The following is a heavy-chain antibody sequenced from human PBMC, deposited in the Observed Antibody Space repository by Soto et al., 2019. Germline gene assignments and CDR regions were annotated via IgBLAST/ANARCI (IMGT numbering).Heavy chain of an antibody. V-gene: IGHV4-31*03. Sequence: QVQLQESGPGLVKPSQTLSLTCTVSGASISSGAYYWNWIRQHPGKGLEWIGYIYYSGSTYYNPSLKRRVAISADTSKNQFSLKLSSVSAADTAVYYCARVIDSSGYYYGWYFDLWGRGTLVTVSS. CDR1: GASISSGAYY. J-gene: IGHJ2*01. D-gene: IGHD3-22*01. CDR3: ARVIDSSGYYYGWYFDL. CDR2: IYYSGST.